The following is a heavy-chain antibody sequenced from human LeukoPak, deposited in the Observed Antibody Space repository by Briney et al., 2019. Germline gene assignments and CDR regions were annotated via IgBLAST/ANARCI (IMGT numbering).Heavy chain of an antibody. CDR1: GGTFSSYA. Sequence: ASVKVSCKASGGTFSSYAISWVRQAPGQGLEWMGGIIPISGTANYAQKFQGRVTITTDEFTSTAYMELSSLRSEDTAVYYCARARHTWSEITIFGVENYYYYMDVWGKGTTVTVSS. CDR2: IIPISGTA. J-gene: IGHJ6*03. V-gene: IGHV1-69*05. CDR3: ARARHTWSEITIFGVENYYYYMDV. D-gene: IGHD3-3*01.